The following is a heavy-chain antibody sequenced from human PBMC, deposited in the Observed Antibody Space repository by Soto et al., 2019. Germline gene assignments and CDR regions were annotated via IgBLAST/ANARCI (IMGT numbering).Heavy chain of an antibody. Sequence: QVQLVESGGGVVQPGRSLRLSCAASGFTFSSYAMHWVRQAPGKGLEWVAVISYDGSNTYYADSVKGRFTISRDNFKNRLYLQMNSLRAEDTAVYYCARDLGAYSISGRYYDGMDVWGQGTTVTVSS. CDR2: ISYDGSNT. V-gene: IGHV3-30-3*01. CDR1: GFTFSSYA. CDR3: ARDLGAYSISGRYYDGMDV. J-gene: IGHJ6*02. D-gene: IGHD6-13*01.